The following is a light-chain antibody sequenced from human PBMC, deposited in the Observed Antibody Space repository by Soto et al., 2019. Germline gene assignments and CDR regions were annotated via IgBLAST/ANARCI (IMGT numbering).Light chain of an antibody. V-gene: IGKV3D-7*01. J-gene: IGKJ1*01. CDR2: GAS. Sequence: ENVLTQSPGTLSLSPGERATLSCRASQSVSSYSLAWYQQKPGQAPRLLIYGASTRATGIPARFSGSGSGTEFTLTISSLQPEDFTVYSCLQYHNLWAFGQGTKVDIK. CDR3: LQYHNLWA. CDR1: QSVSSYS.